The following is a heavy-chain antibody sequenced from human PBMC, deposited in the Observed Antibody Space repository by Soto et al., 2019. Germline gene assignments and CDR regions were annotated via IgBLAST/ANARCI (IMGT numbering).Heavy chain of an antibody. CDR3: AREGAGPYRCREDV. J-gene: IGHJ6*02. Sequence: QVQLVESGGGVVQPGRSLRLSCAASGFTFSSYAMHWVRQAPGKGLEWVAVISYDGSNKYYADSVKGRFTISRDNSKNTLYLQMNSLRAEDTAVYYCAREGAGPYRCREDVWGQGTTVTVSS. V-gene: IGHV3-30-3*01. D-gene: IGHD2-15*01. CDR1: GFTFSSYA. CDR2: ISYDGSNK.